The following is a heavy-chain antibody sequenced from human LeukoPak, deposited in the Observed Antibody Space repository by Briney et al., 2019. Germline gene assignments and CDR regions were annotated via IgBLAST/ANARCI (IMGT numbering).Heavy chain of an antibody. D-gene: IGHD5-18*01. V-gene: IGHV3-74*01. J-gene: IGHJ4*02. CDR1: GIIFSNYW. Sequence: GGSLRLSCAASGIIFSNYWMHWVRQAPGKGLVWVSRINRDGSSTSYADSVKGRFTISRDNAKNTLYLQMNSLRAEDTAVYYCARGGGYSYGSFDYWGQGTLDTVSS. CDR3: ARGGGYSYGSFDY. CDR2: INRDGSST.